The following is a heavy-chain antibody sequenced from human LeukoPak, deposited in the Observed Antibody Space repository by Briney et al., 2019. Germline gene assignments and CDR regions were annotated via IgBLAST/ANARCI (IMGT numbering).Heavy chain of an antibody. CDR2: IYYSGST. CDR1: GGSISSSSYY. Sequence: PSETLSLTCTVSGGSISSSSYYWGWIRQPPGKGLEWIGSIYYSGSTYYNPSLKSRVTISVDTSKNQFSLKLSSVTAADTAVYYCARERGRVGGYFDYWGQGTLVTVSS. V-gene: IGHV4-39*07. D-gene: IGHD3-16*01. J-gene: IGHJ4*02. CDR3: ARERGRVGGYFDY.